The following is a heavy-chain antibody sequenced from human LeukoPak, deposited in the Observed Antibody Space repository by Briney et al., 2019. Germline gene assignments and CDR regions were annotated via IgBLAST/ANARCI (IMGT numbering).Heavy chain of an antibody. CDR3: ARAGSEGSSWYYYFDY. D-gene: IGHD6-13*01. V-gene: IGHV3-21*01. CDR2: ISSSSSYI. CDR1: GFTFSSYN. J-gene: IGHJ4*02. Sequence: GGSLRLSCAASGFTFSSYNMNWVRQAPGKGLEWVSSISSSSSYIYYADSVKGRFTISRDNAKNSLYLQMNSLRAEDTAVYYCARAGSEGSSWYYYFDYWGQGNLVTVSS.